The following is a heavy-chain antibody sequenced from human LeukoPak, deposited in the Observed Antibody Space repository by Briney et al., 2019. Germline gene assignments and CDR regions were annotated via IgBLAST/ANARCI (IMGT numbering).Heavy chain of an antibody. Sequence: GRSLRLSCAASGFTFSSYAMHWVRQAPGKGLEWVAVISYDGSNKYYADSVKGRFTISRDNAKNSLYLQMNSLRAEDTAVYYCARVPYYSGSSMSWGQGTLVTVSS. CDR3: ARVPYYSGSSMS. CDR2: ISYDGSNK. CDR1: GFTFSSYA. D-gene: IGHD1-26*01. J-gene: IGHJ5*02. V-gene: IGHV3-30-3*01.